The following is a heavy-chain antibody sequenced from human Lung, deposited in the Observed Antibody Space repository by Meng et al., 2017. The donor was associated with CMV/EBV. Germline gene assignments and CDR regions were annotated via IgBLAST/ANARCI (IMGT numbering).Heavy chain of an antibody. Sequence: FSASAVSWVRQAPGKGLEWVSAIIGSRDCTYYADSVRGRFSISRDHSKSTLFLQMDSLRVEDTAIYYCAKVRSSGYSTIFYYFDYWGQGTLVTVSS. J-gene: IGHJ4*02. CDR3: AKVRSSGYSTIFYYFDY. CDR1: FSASA. V-gene: IGHV3-23*01. CDR2: IIGSRDCT. D-gene: IGHD2/OR15-2a*01.